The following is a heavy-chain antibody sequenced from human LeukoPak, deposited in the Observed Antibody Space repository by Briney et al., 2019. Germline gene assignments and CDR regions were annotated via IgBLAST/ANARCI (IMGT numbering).Heavy chain of an antibody. CDR1: GFTFSSYG. J-gene: IGHJ6*02. D-gene: IGHD1-7*01. CDR2: IWYDGSIQ. Sequence: GGSLRFSCAASGFTFSSYGMHWVRQAPGKGLEWVATIWYDGSIQYYAESVRGRFTISRESSKNTLYLQMNSLRAEDTAVFYCARNDPGNFGMDVWAKGPRSPSS. CDR3: ARNDPGNFGMDV. V-gene: IGHV3-33*08.